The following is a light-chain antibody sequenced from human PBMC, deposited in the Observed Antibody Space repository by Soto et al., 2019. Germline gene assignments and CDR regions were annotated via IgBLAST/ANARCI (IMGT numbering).Light chain of an antibody. Sequence: QSALTQPASVSGSPGQSITISCTGTSSDVGGYNYVSWYQQHPGKAPKLMIYEVSNRPSGVSNRFSGSKSGNTASLTISGLQAEDAADYYCSSYTSSSTDWVFGGGTKLTVL. CDR2: EVS. CDR1: SSDVGGYNY. V-gene: IGLV2-14*01. CDR3: SSYTSSSTDWV. J-gene: IGLJ3*02.